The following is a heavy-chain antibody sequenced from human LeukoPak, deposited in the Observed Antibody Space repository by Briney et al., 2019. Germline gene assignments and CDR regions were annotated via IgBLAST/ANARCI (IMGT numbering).Heavy chain of an antibody. V-gene: IGHV3-66*01. J-gene: IGHJ4*02. D-gene: IGHD1-1*01. Sequence: GGSLRLSCATSEFTFSAFWMSWVRQAPGKGLEWVSVIYNTGSTYYADSVKGRFTISRDNSKNTLYLQMNSLRAEDTAVYYCAREYNGWAFDYWGQGTLVTVSS. CDR3: AREYNGWAFDY. CDR2: IYNTGST. CDR1: EFTFSAFW.